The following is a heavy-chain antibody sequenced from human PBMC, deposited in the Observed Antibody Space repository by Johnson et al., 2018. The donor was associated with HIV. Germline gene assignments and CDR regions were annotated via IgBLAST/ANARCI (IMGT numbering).Heavy chain of an antibody. D-gene: IGHD3-22*01. Sequence: VQLVESGGGVVQPGGSLRLSCAASGFTFSSYGMHWVRQAPGKGLEWVANIKQDGSEKYYVDSVKGRFTISRDNAKNSLYLQMNSLRAEDTAVYYCARGNYYDSSGYYFRAFDIWGQGTMVTVSS. V-gene: IGHV3-7*01. CDR3: ARGNYYDSSGYYFRAFDI. CDR1: GFTFSSYG. CDR2: IKQDGSEK. J-gene: IGHJ3*02.